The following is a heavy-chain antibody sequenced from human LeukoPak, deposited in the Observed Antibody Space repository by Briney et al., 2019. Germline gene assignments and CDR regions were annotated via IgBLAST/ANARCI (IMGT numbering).Heavy chain of an antibody. D-gene: IGHD5-24*01. V-gene: IGHV3-30*03. CDR1: GFTFSRYG. CDR3: ARASGEMATITGY. J-gene: IGHJ4*02. Sequence: GGSLRLSCAASGFTFSRYGMHWVRQAPGKGLEWVAVISYDGSNKYYADSVKGRFTISRDNSKNTLYLQMNSLRAEDTAVYYCARASGEMATITGYWGQGTLVTVSS. CDR2: ISYDGSNK.